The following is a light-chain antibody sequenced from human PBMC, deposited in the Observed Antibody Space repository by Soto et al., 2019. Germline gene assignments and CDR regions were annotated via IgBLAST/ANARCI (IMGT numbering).Light chain of an antibody. Sequence: DIVLTQSPGTLSLSPGERATLSCRASQTISDKYLAWYQQKPGQSPRLLISGASIRAPGIPDRFSGSGSETDFTLTISRLEPEDFAFYYCQQYGSSPEISFGPGTKVDIK. CDR1: QTISDKY. J-gene: IGKJ3*01. CDR3: QQYGSSPEIS. CDR2: GAS. V-gene: IGKV3-20*01.